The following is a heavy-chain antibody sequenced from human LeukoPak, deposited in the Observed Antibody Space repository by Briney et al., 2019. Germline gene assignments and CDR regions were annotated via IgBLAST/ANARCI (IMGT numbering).Heavy chain of an antibody. D-gene: IGHD3-22*01. CDR1: GGSISSSAYH. CDR2: IHSSGST. Sequence: SETLSLTCTVSGGSISSSAYHWGWIRQPPGKGLEWVGSIHSSGSTYYNLSLKSRVTISVDTSKNQFSLKLSSVTAADTAVYYCARALGTYYYDSNDAFDIWGQGTMVTVSS. V-gene: IGHV4-39*07. J-gene: IGHJ3*02. CDR3: ARALGTYYYDSNDAFDI.